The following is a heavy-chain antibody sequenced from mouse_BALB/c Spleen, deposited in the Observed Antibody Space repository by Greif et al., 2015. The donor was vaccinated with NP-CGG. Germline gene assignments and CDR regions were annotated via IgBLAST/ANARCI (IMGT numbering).Heavy chain of an antibody. V-gene: IGHV6-6*02. CDR2: LRLRSNNYAT. Sequence: EVMLVESGGGLVQPGGSMKLSCVASGFTLSNYWMNWVRQSPEKGLEWVAELRLRSNNYATHYAESVKGRFTISRDDSKRSVYLQMNNLRAEDTGICDCTRPLDGYILPDYWGQGTTLTVSS. CDR3: TRPLDGYILPDY. D-gene: IGHD1-2*01. CDR1: GFTLSNYW. J-gene: IGHJ2*01.